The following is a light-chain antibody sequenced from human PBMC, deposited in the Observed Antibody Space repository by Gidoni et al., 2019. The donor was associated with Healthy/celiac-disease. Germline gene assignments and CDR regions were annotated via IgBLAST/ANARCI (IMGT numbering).Light chain of an antibody. J-gene: IGKJ3*01. CDR1: QSVLYSSNNKNY. Sequence: DIVMTKSPDSLAVSLGERATINCKSSQSVLYSSNNKNYLAWYQQKPGQPPKLLIYWASTRESGVPDRFSGSGSGTDFTLTISSLQAEDVAVYYCQQYYSTPPTFGPXTKVDIK. CDR3: QQYYSTPPT. CDR2: WAS. V-gene: IGKV4-1*01.